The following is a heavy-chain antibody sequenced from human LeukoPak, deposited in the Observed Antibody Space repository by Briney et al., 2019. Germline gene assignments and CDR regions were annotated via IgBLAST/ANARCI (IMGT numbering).Heavy chain of an antibody. CDR3: AKGEGFDP. Sequence: GGSLRLSCAASGFTFSAYDMSWVRQAPGKGLDRVSAISGGGGSTYYADSVKGRFINSKDNSKNTLYLQMNSLRAEDTAVYYCAKGEGFDPWGQGTPVTVSS. J-gene: IGHJ5*02. CDR1: GFTFSAYD. CDR2: ISGGGGST. V-gene: IGHV3-23*01.